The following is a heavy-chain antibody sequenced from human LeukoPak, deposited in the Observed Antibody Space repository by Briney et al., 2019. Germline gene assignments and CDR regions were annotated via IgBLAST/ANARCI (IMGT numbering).Heavy chain of an antibody. CDR3: ARDERYSHFDY. J-gene: IGHJ4*02. V-gene: IGHV3-48*03. D-gene: IGHD5-18*01. Sequence: RGSLRLSRAAYGFTVSSNYMNWVRQAPGKGLEWVSYISSSGSTIYYADSVKGRFTISRDNAKKSLYLQMNSLRAEDTAVYYCARDERYSHFDYWGQGTLVTVSS. CDR1: GFTVSSNY. CDR2: ISSSGSTI.